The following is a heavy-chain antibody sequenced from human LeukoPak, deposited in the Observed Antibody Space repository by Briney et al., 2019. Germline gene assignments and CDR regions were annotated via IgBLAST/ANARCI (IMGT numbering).Heavy chain of an antibody. V-gene: IGHV3-23*01. CDR2: ISGSGGST. CDR3: AELGITMIGGV. D-gene: IGHD3-10*02. CDR1: GFTFSSYG. Sequence: GGSLRLSCAATGFTFSSYGMSWVRQAPGKGLEWVSAISGSGGSTYYADSVKGRFTISRDNAKNSLYLQMNSLRAEDTAVYYCAELGITMIGGVWGKGTTVTISS. J-gene: IGHJ6*04.